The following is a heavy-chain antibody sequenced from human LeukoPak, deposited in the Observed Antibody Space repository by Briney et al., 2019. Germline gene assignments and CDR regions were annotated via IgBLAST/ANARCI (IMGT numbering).Heavy chain of an antibody. Sequence: GSLRLSCAGSAFTFSSNSMGWVRQAPGKGLEWVANIKDSGIEKEYVDSVKGRFTIYRDNAKNSLYLQMNSLRVENTALYFCARWRGAQSEFDYWGQGTQVTVSS. D-gene: IGHD3-3*01. V-gene: IGHV3-7*01. CDR1: AFTFSSNS. CDR2: IKDSGIEK. J-gene: IGHJ4*02. CDR3: ARWRGAQSEFDY.